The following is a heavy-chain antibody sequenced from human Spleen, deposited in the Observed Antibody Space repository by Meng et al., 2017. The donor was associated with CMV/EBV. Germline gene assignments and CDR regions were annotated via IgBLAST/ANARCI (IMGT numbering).Heavy chain of an antibody. CDR1: GYTFTGSY. D-gene: IGHD1-26*01. CDR2: IYPNTGGT. V-gene: IGHV1-2*02. J-gene: IGHJ4*02. Sequence: ASVKVSCEASGYTFTGSYIHWVRQAPGQGLEWMGWIYPNTGGTGYAQKFQGRVTMTRDTSITTAYMDLTRLKSDDTAVYFCAREHGGNYFFDYWGQGTLVTVSS. CDR3: AREHGGNYFFDY.